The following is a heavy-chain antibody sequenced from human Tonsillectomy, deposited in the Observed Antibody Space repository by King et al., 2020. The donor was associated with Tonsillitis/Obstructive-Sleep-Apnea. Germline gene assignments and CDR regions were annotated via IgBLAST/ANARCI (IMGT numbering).Heavy chain of an antibody. CDR1: GFTFSDHY. V-gene: IGHV3-72*01. CDR3: ARVRTSSPVYNLDY. J-gene: IGHJ4*02. CDR2: TRNKAHSYTT. Sequence: VQLVESGGGLVQPGGSLRLSCAASGFTFSDHYMDWVRQAPGKGLEWVGRTRNKAHSYTTEYAASVKGRFTISRDDSENSLYLQMNSLKTEDTAVYYCARVRTSSPVYNLDYWGQGPLVTVSS. D-gene: IGHD1-14*01.